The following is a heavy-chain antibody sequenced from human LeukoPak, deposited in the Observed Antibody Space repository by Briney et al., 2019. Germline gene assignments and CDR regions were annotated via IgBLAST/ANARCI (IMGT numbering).Heavy chain of an antibody. CDR2: IRGRGYSA. J-gene: IGHJ5*02. CDR3: AKCAKTPEGGSDLCNWFDA. Sequence: GGSLRLSCTASGFTFSNSDMSWVRQDPGKGLEWVSSIRGRGYSAEYTDSVKGRFTISRDNSRNTLYLQLNSLRAEDTALYYCAKCAKTPEGGSDLCNWFDAWGQGTLVTVSS. V-gene: IGHV3-23*01. CDR1: GFTFSNSD. D-gene: IGHD3-10*01.